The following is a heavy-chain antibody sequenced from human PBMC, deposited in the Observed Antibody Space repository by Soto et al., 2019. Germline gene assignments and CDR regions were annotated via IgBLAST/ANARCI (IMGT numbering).Heavy chain of an antibody. CDR2: IIPIFGTA. CDR1: GGTFSSYA. J-gene: IGHJ4*02. Sequence: QVQLVQSGAEVKKPGSSVKVSCKASGGTFSSYAISWVRQAPGQGLEWMGGIIPIFGTANYAQKFQGRVTITADDSTRTAYMELSSLRSEDTAVYYCVRPSDGTDPFDYWGQGTLVTVSS. V-gene: IGHV1-69*12. CDR3: VRPSDGTDPFDY. D-gene: IGHD3-10*01.